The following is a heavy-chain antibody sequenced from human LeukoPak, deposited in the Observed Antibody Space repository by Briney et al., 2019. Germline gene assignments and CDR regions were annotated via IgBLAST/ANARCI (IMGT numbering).Heavy chain of an antibody. D-gene: IGHD6-19*01. CDR1: GFTFSSYS. Sequence: GGSLRLSCAASGFTFSSYSMNWVRQAPGKGLEWVSSISSSSSYIYYADSVKGRFTISRDNAENSLYLQMNSLRDEDTAVYYCARDPYSGGYGAYYYYYMDVWGKGTTVTVSS. CDR3: ARDPYSGGYGAYYYYYMDV. V-gene: IGHV3-21*01. CDR2: ISSSSSYI. J-gene: IGHJ6*03.